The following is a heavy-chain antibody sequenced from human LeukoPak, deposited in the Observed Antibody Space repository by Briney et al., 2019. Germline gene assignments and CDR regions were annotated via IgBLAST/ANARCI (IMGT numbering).Heavy chain of an antibody. CDR2: INSDASDT. J-gene: IGHJ4*02. V-gene: IGHV3-74*01. Sequence: GGSLRLSCAASGFTFSRHWMHWVRQAPGKGLVWISRINSDASDTNYADFVKGRFTISRDNAKNTVYLQINSLRDEDTAVYYCARICSSTACLIPDWGQGTLVTVSS. D-gene: IGHD2-2*01. CDR1: GFTFSRHW. CDR3: ARICSSTACLIPD.